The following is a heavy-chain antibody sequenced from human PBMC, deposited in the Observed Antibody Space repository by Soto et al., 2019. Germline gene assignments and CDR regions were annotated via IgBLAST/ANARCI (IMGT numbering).Heavy chain of an antibody. CDR1: GGSFSGYY. CDR3: ARLSPGSYYGYYYYYGMDV. Sequence: SETLSLTCAVYGGSFSGYYWSWIRQPPGKGLEWIGEINHSGSTNYNPSLKSRVTISVDTSKNQFSLKLSSVTAADTAVYYCARLSPGSYYGYYYYYGMDVWGQGTTVTVS. V-gene: IGHV4-34*01. CDR2: INHSGST. D-gene: IGHD3-10*01. J-gene: IGHJ6*02.